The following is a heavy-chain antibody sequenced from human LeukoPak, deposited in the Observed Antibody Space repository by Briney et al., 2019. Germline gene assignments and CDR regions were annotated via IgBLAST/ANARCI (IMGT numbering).Heavy chain of an antibody. Sequence: ASVKVSCKASGGTFSSYAISWVRQAPGQGLEWMGGIIPIFGTANYAQKFQGRVTITADESTSTAYMELSSLRSEDTAVYYCARGRGDFLTSGMGVWGQGTTVTVSS. D-gene: IGHD3-3*01. CDR3: ARGRGDFLTSGMGV. V-gene: IGHV1-69*01. CDR2: IIPIFGTA. J-gene: IGHJ6*02. CDR1: GGTFSSYA.